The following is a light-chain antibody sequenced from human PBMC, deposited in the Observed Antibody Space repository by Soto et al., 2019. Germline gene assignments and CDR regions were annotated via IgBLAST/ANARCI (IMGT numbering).Light chain of an antibody. CDR2: DVT. V-gene: IGLV2-14*03. CDR1: SSDIGRYNY. J-gene: IGLJ1*01. CDR3: TSYTGSTTLDV. Sequence: QSALTQPASVSGSPGQSITISCTGTSSDIGRYNYVSWYQHHPGKAPKLIIFDVTTRHSGVSSRFSGSKSGNTASLTISGLQAEDEADYYCTSYTGSTTLDVFGTGTKVTVL.